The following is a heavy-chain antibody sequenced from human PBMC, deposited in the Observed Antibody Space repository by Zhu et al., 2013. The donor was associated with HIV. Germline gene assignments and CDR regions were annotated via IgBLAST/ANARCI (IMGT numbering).Heavy chain of an antibody. Sequence: QVQLVQSGAEVKKPGASVKVSCKASGYTFTSYAMHWVRQAPGQRLEWMGWINAGNGNTKYSQKFQGRVTITRDTSASTAYMELSSLRSEDTAVYYCARDRGTVAKDLTFDYWGQGTLVTVSS. CDR2: INAGNGNT. CDR1: GYTFTSYA. J-gene: IGHJ4*02. V-gene: IGHV1-3*01. D-gene: IGHD4-17*01. CDR3: ARDRGTVAKDLTFDY.